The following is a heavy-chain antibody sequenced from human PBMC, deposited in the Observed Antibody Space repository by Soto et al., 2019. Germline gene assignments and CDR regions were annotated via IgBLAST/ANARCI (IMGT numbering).Heavy chain of an antibody. J-gene: IGHJ6*02. D-gene: IGHD4-17*01. CDR3: ARDPHYGGNHYYGMDV. CDR1: GFTFSSYG. CDR2: IWYDGSNK. V-gene: IGHV3-33*01. Sequence: QVQLVESVGGVVQPGRSLRLSCAASGFTFSSYGMHWVRQAPGKGLEWVAVIWYDGSNKYYADSVKGRLAISRDNSKNTLYLHMNSLRAEDTAVYYCARDPHYGGNHYYGMDVWGQGTTVTVSS.